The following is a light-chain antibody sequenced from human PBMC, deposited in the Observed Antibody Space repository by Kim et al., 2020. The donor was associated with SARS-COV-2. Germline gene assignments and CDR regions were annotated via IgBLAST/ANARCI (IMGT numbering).Light chain of an antibody. CDR1: SLRRYY. CDR3: NSRDSSGNNLV. CDR2: GKN. V-gene: IGLV3-19*01. Sequence: SSELTQDPAVSVALGQTVRITCQGDSLRRYYASWYQQKPGQAPVLVIYGKNNRPSGIPDRFSGSSSGNTASLTITGAQAEDEADYYCNSRDSSGNNLVFG. J-gene: IGLJ1*01.